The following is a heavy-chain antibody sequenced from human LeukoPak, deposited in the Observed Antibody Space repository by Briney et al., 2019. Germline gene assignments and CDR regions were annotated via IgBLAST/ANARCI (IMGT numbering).Heavy chain of an antibody. D-gene: IGHD2-15*01. V-gene: IGHV4-31*03. CDR1: GGSISSGGYY. J-gene: IGHJ4*02. CDR2: IYYSRST. CDR3: ARVLLPYYFDY. Sequence: SETLSLTCTVSGGSISSGGYYWSWIRQHPGKGLEWIGYIYYSRSTYYNPSLKSRVTISVDTSKNQFSLKLSSVTAADTAVYYCARVLLPYYFDYWGQGTLVTVSS.